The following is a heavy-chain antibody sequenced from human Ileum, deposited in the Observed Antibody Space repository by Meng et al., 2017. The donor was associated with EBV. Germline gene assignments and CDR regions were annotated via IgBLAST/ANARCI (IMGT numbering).Heavy chain of an antibody. J-gene: IGHJ4*02. Sequence: LVMSGTEVTKPGASVTVSCKPSGYTFTNYGITWVRQAPGQGLEWMGWISAYNGNTNYAQKLQGRVTMTTDTSTSTAYMGLRSLRSDDTAVYYCARDRQCGYWGQGTLVTVSS. CDR1: GYTFTNYG. V-gene: IGHV1-18*01. CDR3: ARDRQCGY. CDR2: ISAYNGNT. D-gene: IGHD6-19*01.